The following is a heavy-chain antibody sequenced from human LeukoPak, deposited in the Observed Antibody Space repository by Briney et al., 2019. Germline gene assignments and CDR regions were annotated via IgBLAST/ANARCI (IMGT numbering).Heavy chain of an antibody. V-gene: IGHV4-31*03. J-gene: IGHJ3*02. CDR3: AREVVRDAFDI. CDR1: GGSISRDGHY. Sequence: KSSQTLSLTCTVSGGSISRDGHYWSWIRQYPGKGLESIGSVSSSGTTTYNPSLKSRVTISLDTSQNQFSLNLRSLTAADTAVYYCAREVVRDAFDIWGQGTMVTVSS. D-gene: IGHD2-15*01. CDR2: VSSSGTT.